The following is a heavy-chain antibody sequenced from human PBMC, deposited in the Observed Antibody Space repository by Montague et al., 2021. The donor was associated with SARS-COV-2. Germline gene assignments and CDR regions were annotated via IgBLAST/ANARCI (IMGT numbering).Heavy chain of an antibody. Sequence: SLRLSWSASGFTFDDYGMSWVRQAPGKGLEWVSGINWNGGSTGYADSVKGRFTISRDNAKNSLYLQMNSLRAEDTALYYCARDVEGFGELQVDYWGQGTLVTVSS. V-gene: IGHV3-20*04. CDR1: GFTFDDYG. CDR3: ARDVEGFGELQVDY. D-gene: IGHD3-10*01. CDR2: INWNGGST. J-gene: IGHJ4*02.